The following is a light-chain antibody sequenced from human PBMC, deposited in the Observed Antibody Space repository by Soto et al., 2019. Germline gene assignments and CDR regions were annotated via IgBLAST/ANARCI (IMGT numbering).Light chain of an antibody. Sequence: ENVLTQSPGTLSLSPGERTTISCRAGQSVNNKYLAWDQQKVGQPPRLLIYGATNRPRGIQYRFGGSGSGTDFTLAVSRLEPEDFAVYHCQQYGSAPWTFGQGTKVE. CDR2: GAT. CDR3: QQYGSAPWT. CDR1: QSVNNKY. V-gene: IGKV3-20*01. J-gene: IGKJ1*01.